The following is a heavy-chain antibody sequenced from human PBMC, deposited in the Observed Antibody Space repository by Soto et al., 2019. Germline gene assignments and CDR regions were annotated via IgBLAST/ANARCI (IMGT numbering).Heavy chain of an antibody. CDR3: ARQPKSPNYDILTGLNWYFDL. J-gene: IGHJ2*01. CDR2: IYPGDSDT. V-gene: IGHV5-51*01. Sequence: VESLKISCKGSGYSFTSYWIGWVRQMPGKGLEWMGIIYPGDSDTRYSPSFQGQVTISADKSISTAYLQWSSLKASDTAMYYCARQPKSPNYDILTGLNWYFDLWGRGTLVTVSS. D-gene: IGHD3-9*01. CDR1: GYSFTSYW.